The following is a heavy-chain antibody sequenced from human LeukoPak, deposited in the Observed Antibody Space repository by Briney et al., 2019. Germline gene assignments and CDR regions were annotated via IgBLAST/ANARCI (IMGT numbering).Heavy chain of an antibody. J-gene: IGHJ4*02. V-gene: IGHV3-53*01. CDR2: IYSGERT. CDR1: GFTPCSNY. Sequence: RGSLRLSSVPSGFTPCSNYMYWGRQSPEERVAWVSIIYSGERTYYADSVKCRFTVSRDTSKNTLYLHMNSLRAEDTGMYYCARDNAGSIDYWGEGTLVTVSS. CDR3: ARDNAGSIDY.